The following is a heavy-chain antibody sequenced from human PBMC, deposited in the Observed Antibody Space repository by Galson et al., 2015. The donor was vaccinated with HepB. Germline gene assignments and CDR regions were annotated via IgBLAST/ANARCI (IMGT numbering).Heavy chain of an antibody. CDR1: GYSFTSYW. CDR2: IYPGDPDT. D-gene: IGHD3-3*01. V-gene: IGHV5-51*03. CDR3: ARYTYYDFWSGYYYYYYYMDV. J-gene: IGHJ6*03. Sequence: QSGAEVKKPGESLKISCKGSGYSFTSYWIGWVRQMPGKGLEWMGIIYPGDPDTRYSPSFQGQVTISADKSISTAYLQWSSLKASDTAMYYCARYTYYDFWSGYYYYYYYMDVWGKGTTVTVSS.